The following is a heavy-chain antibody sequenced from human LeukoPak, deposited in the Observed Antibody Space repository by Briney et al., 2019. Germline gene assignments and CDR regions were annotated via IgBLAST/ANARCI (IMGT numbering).Heavy chain of an antibody. J-gene: IGHJ4*02. D-gene: IGHD2-15*01. Sequence: SETLSLTCAVYGGSFSGYYWNWIRQPPGKGLEWIGEINHSGSTNYNPSLKSRVTISVDTSKNQFSLKLSSVTAADTAVYYCARGRRSARIVVVVAATYKFDYWGQGTLVTVSS. CDR3: ARGRRSARIVVVVAATYKFDY. CDR2: INHSGST. CDR1: GGSFSGYY. V-gene: IGHV4-34*01.